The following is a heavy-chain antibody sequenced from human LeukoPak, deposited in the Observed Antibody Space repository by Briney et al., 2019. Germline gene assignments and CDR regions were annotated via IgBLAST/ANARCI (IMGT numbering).Heavy chain of an antibody. D-gene: IGHD3-10*01. V-gene: IGHV3-21*01. Sequence: GGSLRLSCAASGFTFSSYSMNWVRQAPGKGLEWVSCISSSSSYIYYADSVKGRFTISRDNSKNTLYLQMNSLRAEDTAVYYCAREIGDPNVYYYYMDVWGKGTTVTISS. CDR1: GFTFSSYS. J-gene: IGHJ6*03. CDR3: AREIGDPNVYYYYMDV. CDR2: ISSSSSYI.